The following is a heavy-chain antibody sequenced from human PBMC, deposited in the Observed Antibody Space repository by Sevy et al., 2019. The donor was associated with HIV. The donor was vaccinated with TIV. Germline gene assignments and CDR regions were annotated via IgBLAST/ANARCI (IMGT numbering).Heavy chain of an antibody. V-gene: IGHV1-3*01. D-gene: IGHD2-2*02. CDR3: TRDGAIAWLFFYGMYV. Sequence: ASVKVSCKASGYTFTNYAIHWVRQAPGQRLEWLGWINGDNGNTQFSKKFQGRVTITRYTSASTAYMQLISLISEDTGVYYCTRDGAIAWLFFYGMYVWRQGTTVTVSS. J-gene: IGHJ6*02. CDR2: INGDNGNT. CDR1: GYTFTNYA.